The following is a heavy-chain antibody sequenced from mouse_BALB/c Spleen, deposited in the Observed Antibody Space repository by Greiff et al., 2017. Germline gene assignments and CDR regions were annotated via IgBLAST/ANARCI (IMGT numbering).Heavy chain of an antibody. V-gene: IGHV5-6*01. Sequence: EVKLMESGGDLVKPGGSLKLSCAASGFTFSSYGMSWVRQTPDKRLEWVATISSGGSYTYYPDSVKGRFTISRDNAKNTLYLQMSSLKSEDTAMYYCARPYGAYYFDYWGQGTTLTVSS. CDR1: GFTFSSYG. CDR3: ARPYGAYYFDY. CDR2: ISSGGSYT. D-gene: IGHD1-1*02. J-gene: IGHJ2*01.